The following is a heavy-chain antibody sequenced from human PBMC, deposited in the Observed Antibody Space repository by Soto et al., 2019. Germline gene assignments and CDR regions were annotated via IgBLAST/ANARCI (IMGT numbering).Heavy chain of an antibody. CDR3: TTDTGYSSSTTCY. D-gene: IGHD6-13*01. J-gene: IGHJ4*02. CDR1: GFTFSNAW. V-gene: IGHV3-15*07. CDR2: IKSKTDGGTT. Sequence: GGSLRLSCAASGFTFSNAWMNWVRQAPGKGLEWVGRIKSKTDGGTTDYAAPVKGRFTISRDDSKNTLYLQMNSLKTEDTAVYYCTTDTGYSSSTTCYWGQGTLVTVSS.